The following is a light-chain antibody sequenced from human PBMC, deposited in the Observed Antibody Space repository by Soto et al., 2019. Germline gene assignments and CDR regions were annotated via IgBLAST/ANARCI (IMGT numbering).Light chain of an antibody. Sequence: QSALTQPASVSGSPGQSVTISCTGTSSDVGGYNYVSWFQQHPGKAPKLMIYDVSARPSGVSNRFSGSKSGNMASLTISGLQAEDEADYYCSSYTPSGFVFGPGTKLTVL. CDR2: DVS. J-gene: IGLJ1*01. CDR1: SSDVGGYNY. CDR3: SSYTPSGFV. V-gene: IGLV2-14*01.